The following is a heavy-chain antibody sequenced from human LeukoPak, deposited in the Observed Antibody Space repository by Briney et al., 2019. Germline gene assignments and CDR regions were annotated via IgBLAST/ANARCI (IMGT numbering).Heavy chain of an antibody. D-gene: IGHD6-19*01. CDR2: ISSSSSYI. J-gene: IGHJ4*02. Sequence: PGGSLRLSCAASGFTFSSYSMNWVRQAPGKGLEWVSSISSSSSYIYYADSMKGRFTISRDNAKNSLYLQMNSLRAEDTAVYYCARGTGGPVAGGLDYWGQGTLVTVSS. CDR1: GFTFSSYS. V-gene: IGHV3-21*01. CDR3: ARGTGGPVAGGLDY.